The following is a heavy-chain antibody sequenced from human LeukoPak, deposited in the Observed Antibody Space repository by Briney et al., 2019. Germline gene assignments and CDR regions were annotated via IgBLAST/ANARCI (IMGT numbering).Heavy chain of an antibody. D-gene: IGHD3-22*01. CDR1: GFTFSSYG. CDR3: AKGGSSGYYVDY. V-gene: IGHV3-33*06. Sequence: WRSLRLSCAASGFTFSSYGMHWLRQAPGKGLEWVAVIWYNGSNKYYADSVEGRFTISRDNSKNTLYLQMNSRIAEDTAVYYCAKGGSSGYYVDYWGQGTLVTVSS. CDR2: IWYNGSNK. J-gene: IGHJ4*02.